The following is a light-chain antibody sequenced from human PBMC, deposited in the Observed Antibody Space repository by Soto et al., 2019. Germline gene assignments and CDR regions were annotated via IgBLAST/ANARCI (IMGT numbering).Light chain of an antibody. V-gene: IGLV4-69*01. CDR2: LNSDGSH. Sequence: QSVLTQSPSASASLGASVKLTCTLSSGHSSYAIAWHQQQPEKGPRYLMKLNSDGSHSKGDGIPDRFSGSSSGAERYLTISSLQSEDEADYYCQTWGTGSWVFGGGTKLTV. CDR3: QTWGTGSWV. CDR1: SGHSSYA. J-gene: IGLJ3*02.